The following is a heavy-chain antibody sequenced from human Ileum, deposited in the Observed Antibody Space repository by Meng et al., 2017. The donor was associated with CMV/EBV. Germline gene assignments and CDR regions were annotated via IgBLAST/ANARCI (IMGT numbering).Heavy chain of an antibody. Sequence: GESLKISCAASGFTFSSYDMHWVRQAPGKGLEWVAFVRYDGSNKYYADSVKGRSTISRVNSKNTLYLQMNSLRAEDTAVYYCASRSSWGQGTLVTVSS. CDR2: VRYDGSNK. J-gene: IGHJ5*02. V-gene: IGHV3-30*02. CDR3: ASRSS. D-gene: IGHD1-26*01. CDR1: GFTFSSYD.